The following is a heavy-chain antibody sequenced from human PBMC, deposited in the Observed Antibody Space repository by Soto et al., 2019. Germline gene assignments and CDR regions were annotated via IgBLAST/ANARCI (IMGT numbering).Heavy chain of an antibody. Sequence: SETLSLTCTVSGGSISSYYWSWIRQPPGKGLEWIGYIYYSGSTNYNPSLKSRVTISVDTSKNQFSLKLSSVTAADTAVYYCARGGATYYYFWSVYFDNWLAPWGKGTLVTVSS. CDR1: GGSISSYY. CDR2: IYYSGST. J-gene: IGHJ5*02. CDR3: ARGGATYYYFWSVYFDNWLAP. V-gene: IGHV4-59*01. D-gene: IGHD3-3*01.